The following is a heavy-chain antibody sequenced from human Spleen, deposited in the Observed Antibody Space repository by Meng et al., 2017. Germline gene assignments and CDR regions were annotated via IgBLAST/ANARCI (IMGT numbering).Heavy chain of an antibody. J-gene: IGHJ4*02. CDR3: AHGGSWYMGLDY. CDR1: GDSISSNSAA. Sequence: SCAISGDSISSNSAAWNWIRQSPSRGLEWLGRTYYRSKWYNDYAVSVKSRITINPDTSKNQFSLQLNSVTPEDTAVYYCAHGGSWYMGLDYWGQGTLVTVSS. V-gene: IGHV6-1*01. D-gene: IGHD6-13*01. CDR2: TYYRSKWYN.